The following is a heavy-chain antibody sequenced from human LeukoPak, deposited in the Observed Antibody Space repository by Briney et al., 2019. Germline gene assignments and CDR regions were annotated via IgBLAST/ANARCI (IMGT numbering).Heavy chain of an antibody. CDR1: GSPFTNYW. J-gene: IGHJ4*02. Sequence: GASLQISCQGSGSPFTNYWIAWVRQLPGKGLEWMGVIYPGDSDTRDSPPFQGQVTISADKSITTAYLQWNSLKASDTAMYYCARQTIRGVIASPFDYWGQGTLVTVSS. V-gene: IGHV5-51*01. CDR2: IYPGDSDT. D-gene: IGHD3-10*01. CDR3: ARQTIRGVIASPFDY.